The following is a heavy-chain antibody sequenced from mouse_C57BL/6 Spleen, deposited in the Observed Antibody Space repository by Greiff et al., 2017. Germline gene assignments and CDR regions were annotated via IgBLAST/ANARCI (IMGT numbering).Heavy chain of an antibody. J-gene: IGHJ1*03. CDR2: IDPSDSET. D-gene: IGHD1-1*01. CDR3: ARSITTVENRYFDV. CDR1: GYTFTSYW. Sequence: QVQLQQPGAELVRPGSSVKLSCKASGYTFTSYWMHWVKQRPIQGLEWIGNIDPSDSETPYNQKFKDKATLTVDKSSSTAYMQLSSLTSEDSAVYYCARSITTVENRYFDVWGTGTTVTVSS. V-gene: IGHV1-52*01.